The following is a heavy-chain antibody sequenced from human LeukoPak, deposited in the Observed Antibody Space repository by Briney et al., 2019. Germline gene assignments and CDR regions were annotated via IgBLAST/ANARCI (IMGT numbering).Heavy chain of an antibody. CDR3: AKELRTDFWSGYYQYYFDY. CDR1: GFTFSSYW. D-gene: IGHD3-3*01. V-gene: IGHV3-7*03. Sequence: TGGSLRLSCAASGFTFSSYWMSWVRQAPGKGLEWVANIEQDGSEKYYVDSVKGRFTISRDNAKNSLYLQMNSLRAEDTAVYYCAKELRTDFWSGYYQYYFDYWGQGTLVTVSS. CDR2: IEQDGSEK. J-gene: IGHJ4*02.